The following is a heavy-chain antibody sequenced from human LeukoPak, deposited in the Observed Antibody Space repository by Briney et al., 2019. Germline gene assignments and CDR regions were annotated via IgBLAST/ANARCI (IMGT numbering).Heavy chain of an antibody. CDR2: IYYSGST. Sequence: PSETLSLTCTVSGGSISSYYWSWIRQPPGKGLEWIGDIYYSGSTNYNPSLKSRVTISVDTSKNQFSLKLSSVTAADTAVYYCARDREDYYGSGSYFDYWGQGTLVTVSS. CDR3: ARDREDYYGSGSYFDY. V-gene: IGHV4-59*01. J-gene: IGHJ4*02. D-gene: IGHD3-10*01. CDR1: GGSISSYY.